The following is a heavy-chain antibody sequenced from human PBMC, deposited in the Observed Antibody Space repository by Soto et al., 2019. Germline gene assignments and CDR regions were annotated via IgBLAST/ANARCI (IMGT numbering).Heavy chain of an antibody. CDR1: GYIFTSYD. J-gene: IGHJ6*03. CDR2: MNPNSGNT. D-gene: IGHD3-3*01. Sequence: ASVKVSCKASGYIFTSYDINWVLQATGQGLEWMGWMNPNSGNTGYAQKFQGRVTMTRNTSISTAYMELSSLRSEDTAVYYCARANYDFGTGDYYMDVWGKGTTVTVSS. V-gene: IGHV1-8*01. CDR3: ARANYDFGTGDYYMDV.